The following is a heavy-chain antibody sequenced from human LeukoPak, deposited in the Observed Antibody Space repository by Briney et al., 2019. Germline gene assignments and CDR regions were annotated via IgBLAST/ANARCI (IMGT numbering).Heavy chain of an antibody. CDR1: GDSLSSNSVA. J-gene: IGHJ5*02. V-gene: IGHV6-1*01. Sequence: SQTLSLTCAIYGDSLSSNSVAWNWIRQSPSRGLEWLGRTYYRSKWYNDYAVSVKSRITINPDTSKNQFSLQLNSVTPEDTAVYYCARDLRYYDTLTGPSNWFDPWGQGTLVTVSS. D-gene: IGHD3-9*01. CDR3: ARDLRYYDTLTGPSNWFDP. CDR2: TYYRSKWYN.